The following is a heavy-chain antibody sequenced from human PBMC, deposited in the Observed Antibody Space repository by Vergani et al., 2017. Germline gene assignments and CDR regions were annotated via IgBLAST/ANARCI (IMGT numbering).Heavy chain of an antibody. CDR1: GGSISSGDHC. CDR3: ARIDTQVPATSHFYYMDV. D-gene: IGHD6-25*01. Sequence: QVQLQESGPGVVKPSQTLSLTCAVSGGSISSGDHCWTWIRQRPGKGLGWIGYIFYSGTTYDNPSLKSRLTISVDTSQNHFSLKLRSVTAADTAVYYCARIDTQVPATSHFYYMDVWGKGTTVVVSS. V-gene: IGHV4-31*11. J-gene: IGHJ6*03. CDR2: IFYSGTT.